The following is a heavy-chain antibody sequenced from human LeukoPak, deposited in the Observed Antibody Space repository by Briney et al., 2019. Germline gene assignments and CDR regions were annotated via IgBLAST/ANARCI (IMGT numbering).Heavy chain of an antibody. J-gene: IGHJ6*03. V-gene: IGHV1-46*01. D-gene: IGHD6-19*01. CDR2: INPSGGST. Sequence: ASVKVSCKASGYTFTSYYMHWVRRAPGQGLEWTGIINPSGGSTSYAQKFQGRVTMTRDTSTSTVYMELSSLRSEDTAVYYCARGCPSGWYYYYYYMDVWGKGTTVTISS. CDR3: ARGCPSGWYYYYYYMDV. CDR1: GYTFTSYY.